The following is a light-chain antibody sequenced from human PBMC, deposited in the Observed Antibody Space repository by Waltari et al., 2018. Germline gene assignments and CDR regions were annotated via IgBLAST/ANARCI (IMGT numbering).Light chain of an antibody. CDR3: AAWDDSLWGV. CDR1: SSNIGSNT. V-gene: IGLV1-44*01. CDR2: SNN. Sequence: QSVLTQPPSASGTPGQRVTISCSGSSSNIGSNTVNWYQQLPGTAPKLLSYSNNQRPSGVPDRFSGSKSGTSASLAISGLQSEDEADYYCAAWDDSLWGVFGTGTKVTVL. J-gene: IGLJ1*01.